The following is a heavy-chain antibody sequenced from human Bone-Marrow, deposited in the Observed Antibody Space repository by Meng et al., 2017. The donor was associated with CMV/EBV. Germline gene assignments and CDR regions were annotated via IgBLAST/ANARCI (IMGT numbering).Heavy chain of an antibody. CDR1: GYTFASYY. CDR3: AIPAGDFWSGQGSPDAFDI. V-gene: IGHV1-8*01. D-gene: IGHD3-3*01. Sequence: ASVKVSCKASGYTFASYYIHWVRQAPGQGLEWMGWMNPNSGNTGYAQKFQGRVTMTRNTSISTAYMELSSLRSEDTAVYYCAIPAGDFWSGQGSPDAFDIWGQGTMVTFAS. CDR2: MNPNSGNT. J-gene: IGHJ3*02.